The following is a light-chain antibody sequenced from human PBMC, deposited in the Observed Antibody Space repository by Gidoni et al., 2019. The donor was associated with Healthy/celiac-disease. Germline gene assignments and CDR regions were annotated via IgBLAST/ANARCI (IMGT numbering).Light chain of an antibody. Sequence: DIQMTKSPSSLSASVGDRVTITCLASQSISSYLNWYQQKPGKAPKLLIYAASSLQSGVPSRFSGSGSGTDFTLTISSLQPEDFATYYCQQSYSTLFTFGPGTKVDIK. CDR2: AAS. CDR3: QQSYSTLFT. CDR1: QSISSY. V-gene: IGKV1-39*01. J-gene: IGKJ3*01.